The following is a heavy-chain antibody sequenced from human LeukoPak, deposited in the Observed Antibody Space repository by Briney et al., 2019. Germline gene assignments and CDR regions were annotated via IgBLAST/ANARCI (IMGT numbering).Heavy chain of an antibody. V-gene: IGHV4-59*12. Sequence: SETLSLTCIVSGGSISSFYWNWIRQPPGKGLEWIGYINYSGSTNYNPSLKSRVIISVDMSKNQFSLKLSSVTAADTAVYYCARDSGGVKKGAFDIWGQGTMVTVSS. CDR1: GGSISSFY. J-gene: IGHJ3*02. D-gene: IGHD3-16*01. CDR3: ARDSGGVKKGAFDI. CDR2: INYSGST.